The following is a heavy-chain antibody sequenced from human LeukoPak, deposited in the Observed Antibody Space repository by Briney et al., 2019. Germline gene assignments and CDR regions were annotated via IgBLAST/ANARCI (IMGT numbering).Heavy chain of an antibody. CDR2: INWNGGST. J-gene: IGHJ6*03. CDR1: GFTFDDYG. CDR3: ARGGITIFGVVSYMDV. Sequence: GGSLRLSCAASGFTFDDYGMSWVRQAPGKGLEWVSGINWNGGSTGYADSVKGRFTISRDNAKNSLYLHMNSLRAEDTALYYCARGGITIFGVVSYMDVWGKGTTVTVSS. D-gene: IGHD3-3*01. V-gene: IGHV3-20*04.